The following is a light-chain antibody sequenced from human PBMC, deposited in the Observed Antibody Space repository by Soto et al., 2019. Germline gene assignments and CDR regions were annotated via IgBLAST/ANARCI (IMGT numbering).Light chain of an antibody. CDR1: SSDVGNYNY. CDR2: MVS. J-gene: IGLJ1*01. V-gene: IGLV2-14*01. CDR3: TSPTPGSLYV. Sequence: QSALTQPASVSGSPGQSITISCTGNSSDVGNYNYVSWYQQYPGRVPKLLIYMVSNRASGVSNRFSGSKSGNTASLTISGLQAEDEADYFCTSPTPGSLYVFGTGTKVTVL.